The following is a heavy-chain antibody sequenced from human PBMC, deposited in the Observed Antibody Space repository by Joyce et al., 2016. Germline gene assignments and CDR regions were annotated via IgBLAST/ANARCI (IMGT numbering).Heavy chain of an antibody. CDR1: GFTFSNYW. CDR2: MNSAGNIT. V-gene: IGHV3-74*01. Sequence: EVQLVESGGGLVQPGGSLRLSCAASGFTFSNYWKHWVRQAPGKGLVGISSMNSAGNITNYADSVKGRFTIFRDNAKNTLYLQMNSLGPEDTAVYYCARTSDDSSGDKYPFDYWGQGTLVSVSS. D-gene: IGHD3-22*01. CDR3: ARTSDDSSGDKYPFDY. J-gene: IGHJ4*01.